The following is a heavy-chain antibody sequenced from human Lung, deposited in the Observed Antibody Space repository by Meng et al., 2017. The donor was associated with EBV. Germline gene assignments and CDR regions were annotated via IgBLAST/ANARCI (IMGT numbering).Heavy chain of an antibody. J-gene: IGHJ4*02. V-gene: IGHV3-53*01. Sequence: LESGGCLILPGGSLMLSCAASGFTVRRNYISWVRQAPRNGLELVSVIYRGGSTYYADSVNGRFTISRDNSKNTLYLQMNSLRAEDTAVYYCAKGPTGYDILTGYSDYWGQGTLVTVSS. D-gene: IGHD3-9*01. CDR1: GFTVRRNY. CDR3: AKGPTGYDILTGYSDY. CDR2: IYRGGST.